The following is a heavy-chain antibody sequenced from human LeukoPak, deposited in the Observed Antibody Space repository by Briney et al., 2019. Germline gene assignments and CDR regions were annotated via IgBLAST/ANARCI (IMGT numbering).Heavy chain of an antibody. CDR1: GGSISTYY. D-gene: IGHD5/OR15-5a*01. CDR3: ARSIVSDY. V-gene: IGHV4-4*07. J-gene: IGHJ4*02. Sequence: SETLSLTCTVSGGSISTYYWNWIRQPAGKGLEWIRRIYPSGSTNYNPSLKSRVTMSVDTSKNQFSLKLSSVTAADTAVYYCARSIVSDYWGQGTLVTVSS. CDR2: IYPSGST.